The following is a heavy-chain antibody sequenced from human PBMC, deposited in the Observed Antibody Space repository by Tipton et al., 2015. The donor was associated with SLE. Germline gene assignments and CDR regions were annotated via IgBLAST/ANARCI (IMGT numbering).Heavy chain of an antibody. Sequence: TLSLTCTVSGGSMSTYYWSWIRQPPGKGLEWIGYIYYSGSTNYNPSLKSRVTISVDTSRSQFSLKLSSVTAADTAVYYCARGSPARSGYYYYYYMDVWGKGTTVTVSS. CDR1: GGSMSTYY. V-gene: IGHV4-59*01. CDR3: ARGSPARSGYYYYYYMDV. CDR2: IYYSGST. D-gene: IGHD2-2*01. J-gene: IGHJ6*03.